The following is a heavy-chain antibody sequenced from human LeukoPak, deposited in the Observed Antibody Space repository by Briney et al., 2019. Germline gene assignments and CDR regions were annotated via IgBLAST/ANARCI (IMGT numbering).Heavy chain of an antibody. Sequence: SVKVSCKASGGTFSSYTISWVRQAPGQGLESIGRIIPILGIANYAQKFQGRVTITADKSTSTAYMELSSLRSEDTAVYYCARGGDDYGDFKFDYWGQGTLVTVSS. CDR1: GGTFSSYT. CDR2: IIPILGIA. J-gene: IGHJ4*02. D-gene: IGHD4-17*01. CDR3: ARGGDDYGDFKFDY. V-gene: IGHV1-69*02.